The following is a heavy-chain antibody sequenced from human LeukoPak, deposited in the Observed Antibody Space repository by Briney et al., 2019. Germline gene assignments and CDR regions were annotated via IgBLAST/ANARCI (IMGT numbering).Heavy chain of an antibody. Sequence: GGSLRLSCAASGLTLNYDWMTWVRQAPGKGLEWVGRIKSISDGDTRDYAAPVKGRFTMSRDDSRNTVYLQMSSLKTEDTAVYYCARDRYCASSTCPGAFDLWGQGTVVTVSS. D-gene: IGHD2-2*01. J-gene: IGHJ3*01. V-gene: IGHV3-15*01. CDR1: GLTLNYDW. CDR3: ARDRYCASSTCPGAFDL. CDR2: IKSISDGDTR.